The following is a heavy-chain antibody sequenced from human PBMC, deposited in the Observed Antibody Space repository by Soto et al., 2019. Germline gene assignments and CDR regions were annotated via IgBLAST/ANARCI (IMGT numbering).Heavy chain of an antibody. CDR1: GDSVSSNSAA. CDR3: ARESVAAAGSAVYYYGMDV. V-gene: IGHV6-1*01. J-gene: IGHJ6*02. CDR2: TYYRSKWYN. Sequence: SQTLSLTCAISGDSVSSNSAAWNWIRQSPSRGLEWLGRTYYRSKWYNDYAVSVKSRITINPDTPKNQFSLQLNSVTPEDTAVYYCARESVAAAGSAVYYYGMDVWGQGTTVTVSS. D-gene: IGHD6-13*01.